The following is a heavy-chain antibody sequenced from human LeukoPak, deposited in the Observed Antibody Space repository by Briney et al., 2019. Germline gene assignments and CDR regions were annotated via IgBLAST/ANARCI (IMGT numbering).Heavy chain of an antibody. D-gene: IGHD5-18*01. V-gene: IGHV3-9*01. CDR3: AKGTDGTAMVPTTDY. J-gene: IGHJ4*02. CDR1: GFTFDDYA. CDR2: ISWNSGII. Sequence: GGSLRLSCAASGFTFDDYAMHWVRQAPGKGLEWVSGISWNSGIIGYADSVKGRFTISRDNAKNSLYLQMNSLRAEDTAVYYCAKGTDGTAMVPTTDYWGQGTLVTVSS.